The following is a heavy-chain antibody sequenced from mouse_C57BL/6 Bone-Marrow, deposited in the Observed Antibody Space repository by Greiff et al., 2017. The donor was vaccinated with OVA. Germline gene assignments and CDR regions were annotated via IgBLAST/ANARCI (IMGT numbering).Heavy chain of an antibody. CDR3: ARGTSGYFDY. V-gene: IGHV5-16*01. Sequence: EVQRVESEGGLVQPGSSMKLSCTASGFTFSDYYMAWVRQVPEKGLEWVANINYDGSSTYYLDSLKSRFIISRDNAKNILYLQMSSLKSEDTATNYYARGTSGYFDYWGQGTTLTVSS. CDR1: GFTFSDYY. D-gene: IGHD1-3*01. J-gene: IGHJ2*01. CDR2: INYDGSST.